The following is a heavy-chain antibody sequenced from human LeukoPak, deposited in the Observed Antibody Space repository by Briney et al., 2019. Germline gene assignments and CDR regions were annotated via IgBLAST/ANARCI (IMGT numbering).Heavy chain of an antibody. CDR1: GDSVSSNSAA. CDR2: TYYRSKWYY. D-gene: IGHD3-9*01. J-gene: IGHJ6*03. CDR3: ARIRSLGDILTGYYYYYMDV. V-gene: IGHV6-1*01. Sequence: PSQTLSLTCAISGDSVSSNSAAWNWIRQSPSRGLEWLGRTYYRSKWYYDYALSVKSRITINPDTSKNQFSLQLSSVTPEDTAVYYCARIRSLGDILTGYYYYYMDVWGKGTTVTVSS.